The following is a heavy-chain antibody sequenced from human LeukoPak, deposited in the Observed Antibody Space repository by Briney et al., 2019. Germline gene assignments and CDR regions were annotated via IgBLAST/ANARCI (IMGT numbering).Heavy chain of an antibody. CDR1: GFTFSSYA. CDR3: AKGSGDYPYYFDY. J-gene: IGHJ4*02. D-gene: IGHD3-3*01. CDR2: ISYDGSNK. Sequence: GGSLRLSCAASGFTFSSYAMSWVRQAPGKGLEWVAVISYDGSNKYYADSVKGRFTISRDNSKNTLYLQMNSLRAEDTAVYYCAKGSGDYPYYFDYWGQGTLVTVSS. V-gene: IGHV3-30*18.